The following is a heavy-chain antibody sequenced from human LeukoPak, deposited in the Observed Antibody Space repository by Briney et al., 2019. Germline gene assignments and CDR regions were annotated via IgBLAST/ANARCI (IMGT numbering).Heavy chain of an antibody. J-gene: IGHJ3*02. CDR3: ASPITYYYDSSGYSPPDAFDI. CDR1: GYSFTSYW. V-gene: IGHV5-51*01. D-gene: IGHD3-22*01. CDR2: IYPGDSDT. Sequence: GESLKISCKGSGYSFTSYWIVWVRQMPEKGLEWMGIIYPGDSDTRYSPSFQGQVTISADKSISTAYLQWSSLKASDTAMYYCASPITYYYDSSGYSPPDAFDIWGQGTMVTVSS.